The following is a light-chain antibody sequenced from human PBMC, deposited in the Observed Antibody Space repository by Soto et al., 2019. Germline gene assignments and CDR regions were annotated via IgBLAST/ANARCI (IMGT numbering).Light chain of an antibody. CDR3: HQYQNWPLIT. CDR1: QSVSSN. Sequence: IDTTKAASAMSVSPGGRPTLSCKTSQSVSSNLAWYQQKPGQTPRLLIYGASTRATGIPDRFSGSGSGTEFTLTTSNLQSEDFADYYCHQYQNWPLITSGQGTRLEIK. J-gene: IGKJ5*01. CDR2: GAS. V-gene: IGKV3-15*01.